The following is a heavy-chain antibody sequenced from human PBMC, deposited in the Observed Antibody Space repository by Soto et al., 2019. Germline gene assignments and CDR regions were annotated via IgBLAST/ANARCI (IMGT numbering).Heavy chain of an antibody. J-gene: IGHJ3*02. V-gene: IGHV1-46*01. CDR3: ARDRVVVKLSDAFAI. Sequence: ASVKVSCKASGYTFTSYYMHCVRQAPGQGLEWMGIINPSGGSTSYAQKFQGRVTMTRDTSTSTVYMELSSLRSEDTAVYYCARDRVVVKLSDAFAIWGQGTMVTVSS. D-gene: IGHD2-15*01. CDR2: INPSGGST. CDR1: GYTFTSYY.